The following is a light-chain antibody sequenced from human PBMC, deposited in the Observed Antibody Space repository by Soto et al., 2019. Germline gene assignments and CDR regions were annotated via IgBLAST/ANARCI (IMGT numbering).Light chain of an antibody. CDR1: SGHSSYI. CDR3: ETWDSNTHTV. Sequence: QPVLTQSSSASASLGSSVKLTCTLSSGHSSYIIAWHQQQPGKAPRYLMKLEGSGSYNKGSGVPDCFSGSSSGADRYLTISNLQFEDEADYYCETWDSNTHTVFGGGTKVTVL. V-gene: IGLV4-60*02. CDR2: LEGSGSY. J-gene: IGLJ3*02.